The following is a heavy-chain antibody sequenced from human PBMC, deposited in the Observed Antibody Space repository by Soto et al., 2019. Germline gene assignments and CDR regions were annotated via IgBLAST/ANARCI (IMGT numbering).Heavy chain of an antibody. CDR2: MNPNSGNT. J-gene: IGHJ4*02. CDR1: GYTFTSYD. D-gene: IGHD6-19*01. CDR3: AREEYSRGSVDY. Sequence: GASVKVSCKASGYTFTSYDINWVRQATGQGLEWMGWMNPNSGNTGYAQKFQGRVTMTRNTSISTAYMELSSLRSEDTAVYYCAREEYSRGSVDYWGQGTLVTVSS. V-gene: IGHV1-8*01.